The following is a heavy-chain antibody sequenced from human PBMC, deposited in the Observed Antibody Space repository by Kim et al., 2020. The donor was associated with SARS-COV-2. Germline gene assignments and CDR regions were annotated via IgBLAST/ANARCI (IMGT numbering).Heavy chain of an antibody. CDR2: IYYSGST. Sequence: SETLSLTCTVSGGSISSYYWSWIRQPPGKGLEWIGYIYYSGSTNYNPSLKSRVTISVDTSKNQFSLKLSSVTAADTAVYYCARDWGDYGGNDYYYYGMDVWGQGTTVTVSS. J-gene: IGHJ6*02. V-gene: IGHV4-59*01. CDR3: ARDWGDYGGNDYYYYGMDV. CDR1: GGSISSYY. D-gene: IGHD4-17*01.